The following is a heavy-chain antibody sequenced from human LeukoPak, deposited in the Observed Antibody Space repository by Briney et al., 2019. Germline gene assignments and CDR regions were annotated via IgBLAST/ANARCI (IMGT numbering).Heavy chain of an antibody. D-gene: IGHD1-26*01. CDR3: ARGSIVGATFDYFDY. V-gene: IGHV1-2*02. Sequence: VASVKVSCKASGYTFTGYYIHWVRQAPGQGLEWMGWIKPNSGGTNYAQKFQGRVTMTRDTSISTAYIELSRLRSDDTAVYYCARGSIVGATFDYFDYWGQGTLVTVPS. J-gene: IGHJ4*02. CDR1: GYTFTGYY. CDR2: IKPNSGGT.